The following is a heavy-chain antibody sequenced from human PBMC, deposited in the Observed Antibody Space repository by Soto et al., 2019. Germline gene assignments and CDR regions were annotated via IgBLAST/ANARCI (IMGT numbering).Heavy chain of an antibody. Sequence: PGGSLRLSCAASGFTFSSYGMHWVRQAPGKGLEWVAVISYDGSNKYYADSVKGRFTISRDNSKNTLYLQMNSLRAEDTAVYYCAKDAYSSGWEYFQHWGQGTLVTVSS. J-gene: IGHJ1*01. CDR1: GFTFSSYG. CDR2: ISYDGSNK. D-gene: IGHD6-19*01. V-gene: IGHV3-30*18. CDR3: AKDAYSSGWEYFQH.